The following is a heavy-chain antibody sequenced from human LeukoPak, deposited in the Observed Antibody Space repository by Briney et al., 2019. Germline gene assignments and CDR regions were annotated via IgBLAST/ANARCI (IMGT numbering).Heavy chain of an antibody. D-gene: IGHD5-18*01. CDR3: ATLSLVSADHVDTAIAHGMAV. CDR2: IIGRGGRT. Sequence: GGSLRLSCAASGFTFSSYARSWVRQAPGKGREGVSAIIGRGGRTNYADSVKGRFTISRATPKNPLYLQMNSLRAQDTAVYYSATLSLVSADHVDTAIAHGMAVCGQGTTTPVSS. J-gene: IGHJ6*02. V-gene: IGHV3-23*01. CDR1: GFTFSSYA.